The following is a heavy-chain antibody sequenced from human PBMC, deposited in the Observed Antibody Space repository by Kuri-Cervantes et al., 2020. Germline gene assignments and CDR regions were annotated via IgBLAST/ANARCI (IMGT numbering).Heavy chain of an antibody. CDR1: GYTPTELS. V-gene: IGHV1-24*01. CDR2: FDPEDGET. J-gene: IGHJ5*02. D-gene: IGHD2-2*01. CDR3: ATELRGPDIVVVPAAENWFDP. Sequence: ATVKDSCRVSGYTPTELSMHSGRQTPGKGLEWMGGFDPEDGETIYAQKSQGRVTMTEDTSTDTAYMELSSLRSEDTAVYNCATELRGPDIVVVPAAENWFDPWGQGTLVTVSS.